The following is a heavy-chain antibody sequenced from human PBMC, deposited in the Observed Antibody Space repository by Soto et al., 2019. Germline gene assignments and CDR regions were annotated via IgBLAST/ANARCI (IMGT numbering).Heavy chain of an antibody. D-gene: IGHD6-13*01. CDR1: FDSISLYY. CDR3: ASTKMRAAASFDY. CDR2: IYDSGST. V-gene: IGHV4-59*01. Sequence: SETLSLTCSVSFDSISLYYWSWLRQPPGKGLEWIGYIYDSGSTTYNPSLKSRVTMSMDTSKRQFSLKLTSLTAADTAVYYCASTKMRAAASFDYWGQGALVTVS. J-gene: IGHJ4*02.